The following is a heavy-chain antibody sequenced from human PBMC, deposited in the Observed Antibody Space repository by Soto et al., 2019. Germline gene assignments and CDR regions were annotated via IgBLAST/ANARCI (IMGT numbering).Heavy chain of an antibody. CDR1: GFTFSSYG. D-gene: IGHD3-3*01. CDR3: ARDPPYDFWSGFYFDY. CDR2: IWYDGSNK. J-gene: IGHJ4*02. V-gene: IGHV3-33*01. Sequence: GGSLRLSCAASGFTFSSYGMHWVRQAPGKGLEWVAVIWYDGSNKYYADSVKGRFTISRDNSKNTLYLQMNSLRAEDTAVYYCARDPPYDFWSGFYFDYWGQGTLVTVSS.